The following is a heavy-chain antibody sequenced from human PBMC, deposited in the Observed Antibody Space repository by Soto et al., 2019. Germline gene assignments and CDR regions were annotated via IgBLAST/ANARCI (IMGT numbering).Heavy chain of an antibody. CDR1: GYTFTSYY. D-gene: IGHD3-10*01. Sequence: ASVKVSCKASGYTFTSYYMHWVRQAPGQGLEWMGVINPHGGSTSYAQKFQGRVTMTRDTSTSTVYMDLSSLTSEDTAVFYCARGWISGRLEPWGQGTLVTVSS. CDR2: INPHGGST. V-gene: IGHV1-46*01. CDR3: ARGWISGRLEP. J-gene: IGHJ5*02.